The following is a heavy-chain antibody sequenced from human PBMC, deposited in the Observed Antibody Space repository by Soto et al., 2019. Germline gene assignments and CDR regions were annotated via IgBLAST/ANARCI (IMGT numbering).Heavy chain of an antibody. V-gene: IGHV1-18*01. J-gene: IGHJ3*02. Sequence: ASVKVSCKTSGYTFTSSGISWVRQAPGQGLEWMGWISTNSGNTNYAQKLQGRVTLTTDTSTSTVYLELRSLTSDDTAVYYCVRDRLHAFDIWGQGTMVTVSS. CDR2: ISTNSGNT. CDR1: GYTFTSSG. CDR3: VRDRLHAFDI.